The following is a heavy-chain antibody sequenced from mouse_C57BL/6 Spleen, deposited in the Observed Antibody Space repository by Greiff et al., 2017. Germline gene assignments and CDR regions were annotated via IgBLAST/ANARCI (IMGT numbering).Heavy chain of an antibody. CDR3: ASMPLYGNDAMDY. Sequence: QVQLKESGPGLVAPSQSLSITCTVSGFSLTSYAISWVRQPPGKGLEWLGVIWTGGGTNYNSALKSRLSISKDNSKSQVFLKMNSLQTDDTARYXCASMPLYGNDAMDYWGQGTSVTVSS. CDR2: IWTGGGT. J-gene: IGHJ4*01. V-gene: IGHV2-9-1*01. CDR1: GFSLTSYA. D-gene: IGHD2-1*01.